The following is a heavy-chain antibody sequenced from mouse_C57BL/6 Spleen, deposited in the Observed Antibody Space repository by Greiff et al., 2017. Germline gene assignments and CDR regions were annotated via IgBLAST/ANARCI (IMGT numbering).Heavy chain of an antibody. CDR1: GYSITSGYY. Sequence: EVQLVESGPGLVKPSQSLSLTCSVTGYSITSGYYWNWIRQFPGNKLEWMGYISYDGSNNYNPSLKNRISITRDTSKNQFFLKLNSVTTEDTATYYCARGEAGSFYVDYWGQGTTLTVSS. CDR3: ARGEAGSFYVDY. CDR2: ISYDGSN. J-gene: IGHJ2*01. D-gene: IGHD3-2*02. V-gene: IGHV3-6*01.